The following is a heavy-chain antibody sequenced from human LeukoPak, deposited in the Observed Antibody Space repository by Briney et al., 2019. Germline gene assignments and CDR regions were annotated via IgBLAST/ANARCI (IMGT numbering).Heavy chain of an antibody. V-gene: IGHV4-59*11. Sequence: SETLSLTCTVSGGSISSHYWSWIRQPPGKGLEWIGSIYYSGSTYYSTSLRSRVIISVDTSNNQFSLMLSYAPAADTCVYYFVSRRATDRYYYDNRGYYRPGVHWGQGTLVTVSS. CDR1: GGSISSHY. CDR2: IYYSGST. D-gene: IGHD3-22*01. CDR3: VSRRATDRYYYDNRGYYRPGVH. J-gene: IGHJ4*02.